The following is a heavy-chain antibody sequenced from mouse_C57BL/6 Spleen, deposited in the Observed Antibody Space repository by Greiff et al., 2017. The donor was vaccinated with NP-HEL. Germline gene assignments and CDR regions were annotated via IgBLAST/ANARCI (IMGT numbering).Heavy chain of an antibody. J-gene: IGHJ4*01. CDR3: ARGGLRRDYAMDY. CDR1: GYAFSSSW. V-gene: IGHV1-82*01. D-gene: IGHD2-4*01. CDR2: IYPGDGDT. Sequence: QMQLKESGPELVKPGASVKISCKASGYAFSSSWMNWVKQRPGKGLEWIGRIYPGDGDTNYNGKFKGKATLTADKSSSTAYMQLSSLTSEDSAVYFCARGGLRRDYAMDYWGQGTSVSVSS.